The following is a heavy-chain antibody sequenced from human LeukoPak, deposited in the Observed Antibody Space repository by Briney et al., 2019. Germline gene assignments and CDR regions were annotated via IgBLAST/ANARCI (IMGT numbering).Heavy chain of an antibody. J-gene: IGHJ4*02. Sequence: SQTLSLTCAISGDIVSSSTAAWNWIRQSPSRGLEWLGRTYYRSKLYSDFAEYVKSRITIDPDTSKHQFSLQLNSVTPDDAAVYFCARGQTYSGRIFDYWGQGTLVTVSS. D-gene: IGHD1-26*01. CDR3: ARGQTYSGRIFDY. CDR2: TYYRSKLYS. V-gene: IGHV6-1*01. CDR1: GDIVSSSTAA.